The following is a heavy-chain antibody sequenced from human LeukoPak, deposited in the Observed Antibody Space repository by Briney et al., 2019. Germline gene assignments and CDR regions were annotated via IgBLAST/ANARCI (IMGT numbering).Heavy chain of an antibody. J-gene: IGHJ4*02. V-gene: IGHV3-23*01. CDR2: ITASGGST. CDR1: GFTFSSYA. CDR3: AKRGTPLPYYDY. D-gene: IGHD1-1*01. Sequence: GGSLRLSCAASGFTFSSYAMSWVRQAPGKGLEWVSAITASGGSTYYADSVKGRFTIPRDNSKNTLYLQMSSLRAEDTAVFYCAKRGTPLPYYDYWGQGALVTVSS.